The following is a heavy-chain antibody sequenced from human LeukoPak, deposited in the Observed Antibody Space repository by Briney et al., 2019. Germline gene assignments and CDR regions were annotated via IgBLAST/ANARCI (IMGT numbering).Heavy chain of an antibody. CDR3: TPTGYSDYDLSHPFDY. J-gene: IGHJ4*02. CDR1: GFICGGCG. CDR2: IRSKANSYAT. Sequence: GGSLNLFNAASGFICGGCGMDWVHTGEGERLGLVDRIRSKANSYATAYAASVKGRFTMSRDDSKNTAYLQMNSLKTEDTAVYYCTPTGYSDYDLSHPFDYWGQGTLVTVSS. D-gene: IGHD5-12*01. V-gene: IGHV3-73*01.